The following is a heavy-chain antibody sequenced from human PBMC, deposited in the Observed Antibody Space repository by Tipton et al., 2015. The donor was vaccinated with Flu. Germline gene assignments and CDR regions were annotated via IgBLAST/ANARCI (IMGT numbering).Heavy chain of an antibody. CDR1: GFTFSDYY. CDR3: ARDRATITMVRGAKVRYYYYGMDV. Sequence: SLRLSCAASGFTFSDYYMSWIRQAPGKGLEWVSYINSTGSTIFYADSVKGRFTISRDNAKNSLYLQMNSLRAEDTAVYYCARDRATITMVRGAKVRYYYYGMDVWGRGTPVTVSS. CDR2: INSTGSTI. V-gene: IGHV3-11*01. J-gene: IGHJ6*02. D-gene: IGHD3-10*01.